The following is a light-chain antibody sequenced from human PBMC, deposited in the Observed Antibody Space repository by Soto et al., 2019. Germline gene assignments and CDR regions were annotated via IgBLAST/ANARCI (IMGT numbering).Light chain of an antibody. Sequence: EIVLTQSPGTLSLSPGEGATVSCRVSQSINSKSLVWYQRKFGQAPRLLIDGASTRATGIPDRFSGSGSGTGFTLTISRLEHEDVAVYYCQQYEAVVTFGQGTKVDIK. V-gene: IGKV3-20*01. CDR3: QQYEAVVT. CDR2: GAS. CDR1: QSINSKS. J-gene: IGKJ1*01.